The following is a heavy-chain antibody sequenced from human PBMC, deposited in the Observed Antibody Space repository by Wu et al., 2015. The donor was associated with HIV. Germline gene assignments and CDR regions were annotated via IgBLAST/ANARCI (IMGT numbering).Heavy chain of an antibody. Sequence: QVQLVQSGAEVKKPGSSVKVSCKASGGTFSNYAVSWVRQAPGQGLEWMGGVIPLFGVESYAQKFHDRVKITTDESSITAYMDLSGLSSDDTAMYYCARVSVRRRDCSGASCRVSILDAFNVWGQGTLVTVSS. CDR1: GGTFSNYA. CDR3: ARVSVRRRDCSGASCRVSILDAFNV. D-gene: IGHD2-15*01. J-gene: IGHJ3*01. CDR2: VIPLFGVE. V-gene: IGHV1-69*05.